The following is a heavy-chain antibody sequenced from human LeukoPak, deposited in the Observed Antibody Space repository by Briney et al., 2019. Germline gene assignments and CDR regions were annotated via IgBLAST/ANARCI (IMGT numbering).Heavy chain of an antibody. Sequence: GGSLRLSCAASGFTFSSYSVNWVRQAPGKGLEWVSSISSSSSYIYYADSVKGRFTIPRDNAKNSLYLQMNSLRAEDTAVYYCATDPTVATIRPYFDYWAREPWSPSPQ. D-gene: IGHD5-12*01. CDR2: ISSSSSYI. CDR1: GFTFSSYS. V-gene: IGHV3-21*01. CDR3: ATDPTVATIRPYFDY. J-gene: IGHJ4*02.